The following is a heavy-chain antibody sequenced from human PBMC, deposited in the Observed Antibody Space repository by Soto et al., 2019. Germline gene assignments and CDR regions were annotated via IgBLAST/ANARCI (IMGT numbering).Heavy chain of an antibody. J-gene: IGHJ4*02. CDR1: GFTFSNYA. D-gene: IGHD3-22*01. CDR2: IVGSGAST. V-gene: IGHV3-23*01. CDR3: AKLPSSGFYYFDY. Sequence: PGGSLRLSCAASGFTFSNYAMNWVRQAPGKGLEWVSCIVGSGASTNYADSVKGRFTISRDNSKNTLYLHMNGLRAEDTATYYCAKLPSSGFYYFDYWGQGTPVTSPQ.